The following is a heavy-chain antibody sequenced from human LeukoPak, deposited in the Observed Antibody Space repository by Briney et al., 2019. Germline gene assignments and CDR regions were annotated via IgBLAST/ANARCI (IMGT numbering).Heavy chain of an antibody. J-gene: IGHJ4*02. CDR3: ARAYSDLIYVY. Sequence: GGSLRLSCAASGFTVSSNYMSWVRQAPGKGLEWVSVIYSGGSTYYADSVKGRFTISRDNSKNTLYLQMNSLRAEDSAVYYCARAYSDLIYVYWGQGTLVTVSS. V-gene: IGHV3-66*01. D-gene: IGHD3-16*01. CDR1: GFTVSSNY. CDR2: IYSGGST.